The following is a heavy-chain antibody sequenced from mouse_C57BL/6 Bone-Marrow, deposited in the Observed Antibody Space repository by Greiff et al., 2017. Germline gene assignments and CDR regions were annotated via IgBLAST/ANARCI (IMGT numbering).Heavy chain of an antibody. Sequence: EVMLVESGGDLVKPGGSLTLSCAASGFTFSSYGMSWVRQTPDKKLEWVATISSGGSYTYYPDSVKGRFTISRDNAKNTLYLQMSSLKSEDTAMYYCARHEGWLPPAWFAYWGQGTLVTVSA. D-gene: IGHD2-3*01. V-gene: IGHV5-6*02. CDR2: ISSGGSYT. CDR3: ARHEGWLPPAWFAY. CDR1: GFTFSSYG. J-gene: IGHJ3*01.